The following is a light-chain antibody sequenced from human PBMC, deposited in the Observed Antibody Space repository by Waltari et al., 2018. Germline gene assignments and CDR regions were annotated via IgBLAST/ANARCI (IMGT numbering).Light chain of an antibody. V-gene: IGKV3-20*01. CDR3: QQYDISPLT. Sequence: EIVLTQSPGPLSLSPGERATLSCRASQTVRTTYLAWYQQKPGQAPTRLMYGASSRATGIPDRFSGSGSGTDFSLTISSLEPEDFAVYYCQQYDISPLTFGGGTKVEIK. J-gene: IGKJ4*01. CDR2: GAS. CDR1: QTVRTTY.